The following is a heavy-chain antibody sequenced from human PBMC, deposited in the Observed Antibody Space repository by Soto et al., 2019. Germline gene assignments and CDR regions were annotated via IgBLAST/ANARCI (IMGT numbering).Heavy chain of an antibody. CDR3: ARQRRWFMDV. Sequence: SETLSLTCTVSGGSISSSSYYWGWIRQPPGKGLEWIGSIYYSGSTYYNPSLKSRVTISVDTSKNQFSLKLSSVTAADTAVYYCARQRRWFMDVWGKGTTVTVSS. CDR1: GGSISSSSYY. D-gene: IGHD2-15*01. V-gene: IGHV4-39*01. CDR2: IYYSGST. J-gene: IGHJ6*03.